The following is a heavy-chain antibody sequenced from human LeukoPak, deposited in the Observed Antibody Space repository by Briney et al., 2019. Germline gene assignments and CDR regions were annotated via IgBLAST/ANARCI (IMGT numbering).Heavy chain of an antibody. J-gene: IGHJ4*02. CDR3: AKDVPFCGGDRQPHEC. CDR2: INWSGGST. D-gene: IGHD2-21*02. Sequence: GGSLRLSCAASGFTFHDYGMSWVRQAPGKGLEWVSGINWSGGSTGYADSVKGPFTISRDDSKNTVYLQVNSLRVEDTAVYYCAKDVPFCGGDRQPHECWGLGTVVTVSS. V-gene: IGHV3-20*04. CDR1: GFTFHDYG.